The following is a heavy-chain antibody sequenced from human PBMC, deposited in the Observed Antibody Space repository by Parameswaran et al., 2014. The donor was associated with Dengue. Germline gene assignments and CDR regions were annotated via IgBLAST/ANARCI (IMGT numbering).Heavy chain of an antibody. CDR3: ARESSCSGGSCYSGGDYFDY. D-gene: IGHD2-15*01. V-gene: IGHV4-59*01. CDR2: IYYSGST. Sequence: AISSARWIRQSPSKGLEWIGYIYYSGSTNYNPSLKSRVTISVDTSKNQFSLKLSSVTAADTAVYYCARESSCSGGSCYSGGDYFDYWGQGTLVTVSS. J-gene: IGHJ4*02. CDR1: AISSA.